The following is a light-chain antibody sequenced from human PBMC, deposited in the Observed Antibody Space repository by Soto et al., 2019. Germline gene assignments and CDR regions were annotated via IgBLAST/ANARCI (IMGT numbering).Light chain of an antibody. V-gene: IGLV2-8*01. CDR3: TSYAGRNSFYV. Sequence: QSALTQPPSASGSPGQSVTISCTGTRSDVGAYNYVSWYQQHPGKAPKLIIYEVDKRPSGVPDRFSGSKSGNTASLTVSGLQAEDDADYHCTSYAGRNSFYVFGPGTKLTVL. CDR2: EVD. CDR1: RSDVGAYNY. J-gene: IGLJ1*01.